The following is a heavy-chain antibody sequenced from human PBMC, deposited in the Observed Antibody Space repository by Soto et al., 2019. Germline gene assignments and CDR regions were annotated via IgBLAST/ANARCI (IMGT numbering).Heavy chain of an antibody. V-gene: IGHV1-69*13. CDR3: AREGITMIVVDPGAFDI. J-gene: IGHJ3*02. CDR1: GGTFSSYA. D-gene: IGHD3-22*01. Sequence: GASVKVSCKASGGTFSSYAISWVRQAPGQGLEWMGGIIPIFGTANYAQKFQGRVTITADESTSTAYMELSSLRSEDTAVYYCAREGITMIVVDPGAFDIWGQGTMVTVSS. CDR2: IIPIFGTA.